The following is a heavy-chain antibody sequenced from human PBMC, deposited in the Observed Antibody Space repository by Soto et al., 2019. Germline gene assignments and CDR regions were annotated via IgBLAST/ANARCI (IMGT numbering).Heavy chain of an antibody. D-gene: IGHD3-22*01. V-gene: IGHV4-34*01. Sequence: SETLSLTCAVYGGSFSDHYWSWIRQPPGKGLEWIGEINHSGSTNYKPSLKSRVTMSIDTSKNQFSLNLTSVTAADTAVYYCARQGYFDTTWKGYLDSWGQGILVTVSS. J-gene: IGHJ4*02. CDR1: GGSFSDHY. CDR2: INHSGST. CDR3: ARQGYFDTTWKGYLDS.